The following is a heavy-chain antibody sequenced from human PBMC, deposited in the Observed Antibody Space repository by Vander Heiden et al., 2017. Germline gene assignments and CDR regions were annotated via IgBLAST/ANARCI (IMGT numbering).Heavy chain of an antibody. CDR2: ISGSAGST. V-gene: IGHV3-23*01. Sequence: EVQLLESGGGLVQPGGSLRLSCAASGFTFSSYAMNWVRQAPGKGLEWVSAISGSAGSTYYADSVKGRFTISRDNSKDTLYLQMNSLRAEDTAVYYCAKGHCNGGSCYWLFDYWGQGSLVTVSS. CDR1: GFTFSSYA. J-gene: IGHJ4*02. D-gene: IGHD2-15*01. CDR3: AKGHCNGGSCYWLFDY.